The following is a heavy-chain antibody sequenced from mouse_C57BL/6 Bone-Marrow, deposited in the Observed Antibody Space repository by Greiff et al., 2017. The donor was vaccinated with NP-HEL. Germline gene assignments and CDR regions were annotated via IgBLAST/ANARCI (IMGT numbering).Heavy chain of an antibody. Sequence: EVKVVESGPELVKPGASVKISCKASGYSFTGYYMHWVKQSHGNILDWIGYIYPYNGVSSYNQKFKGKATLTVDKSSSTAYMELRSLTSEDSAVYYCARGSELGLGFDYWGQGTTLTVSS. CDR3: ARGSELGLGFDY. CDR2: IYPYNGVS. V-gene: IGHV1-31*01. D-gene: IGHD4-1*01. J-gene: IGHJ2*01. CDR1: GYSFTGYY.